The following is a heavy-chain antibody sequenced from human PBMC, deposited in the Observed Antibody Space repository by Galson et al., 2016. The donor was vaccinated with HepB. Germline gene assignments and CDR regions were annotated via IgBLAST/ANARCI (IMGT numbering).Heavy chain of an antibody. V-gene: IGHV3-7*03. J-gene: IGHJ3*02. D-gene: IGHD3-22*01. CDR1: GFSFRKYW. CDR3: ARSFSRLTRIVVANDALEI. CDR2: IKEDGSDK. Sequence: SLRLSCAASGFSFRKYWMNWVRQAPGKGLEWVATIKEDGSDKFYVDSVKGRFTISRDNAKTSLYLQMNGLRAADTAVYYCARSFSRLTRIVVANDALEIWGQGTMVTVSS.